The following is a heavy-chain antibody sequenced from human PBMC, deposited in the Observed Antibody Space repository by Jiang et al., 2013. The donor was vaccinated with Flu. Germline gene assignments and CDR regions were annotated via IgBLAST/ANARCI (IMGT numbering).Heavy chain of an antibody. J-gene: IGHJ4*02. CDR3: ARRLWSGTRDYFDH. D-gene: IGHD2-21*01. Sequence: KPTQTLTLTCTLSGLSLTTSGVAVAWIRQPAGKALEWLALIYWDDDKRYSPSLKSRLTITTDTSKNQVVLTMTNMDPVDTATYFCARRLWSGTRDYFDHLGPGSPGHRLL. CDR2: IYWDDDK. V-gene: IGHV2-5*02. CDR1: GLSLTTSGVA.